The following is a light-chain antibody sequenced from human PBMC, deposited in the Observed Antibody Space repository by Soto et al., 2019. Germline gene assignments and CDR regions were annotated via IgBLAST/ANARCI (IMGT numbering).Light chain of an antibody. V-gene: IGKV3-20*01. CDR1: QSVNSNY. Sequence: EIVMTQSPATLSVSPGERATLSCRASQSVNSNYLAWYQQKPGQAPRLLIYGISKRATDIPDRFSGSGSGTEFTLTISSLQPEDFAVYSCQQYSSSPRTFGQGTKVDIK. J-gene: IGKJ1*01. CDR2: GIS. CDR3: QQYSSSPRT.